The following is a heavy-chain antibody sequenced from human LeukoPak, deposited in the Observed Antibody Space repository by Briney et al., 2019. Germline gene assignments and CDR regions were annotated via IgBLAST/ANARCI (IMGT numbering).Heavy chain of an antibody. V-gene: IGHV1-8*03. CDR3: ARAGEEDAFDI. CDR1: GYTFTSYD. Sequence: ASVKVSCKASGYTFTSYDINWVRQATGQGLEWMGWMNPNSGNTGYAQKFQGRVTITRNTSISTAYMELSSLRPEDTAVYYCARAGEEDAFDIWGQGTMVTVSS. J-gene: IGHJ3*02. D-gene: IGHD3-10*01. CDR2: MNPNSGNT.